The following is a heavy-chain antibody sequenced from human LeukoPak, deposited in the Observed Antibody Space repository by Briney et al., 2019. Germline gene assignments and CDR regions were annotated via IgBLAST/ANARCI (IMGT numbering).Heavy chain of an antibody. CDR2: IIPIFGTA. V-gene: IGHV1-69*13. D-gene: IGHD5-18*01. CDR3: ASKRGYSYGLDY. CDR1: GGTFSSYA. J-gene: IGHJ4*02. Sequence: SVTVSCTASGGTFSSYAISWVRQAPGQGLEWMGGIIPIFGTANYAQKFQGRVTITADESTSTGYMELSSLRSEDTAVYYCASKRGYSYGLDYWGQGTLVTVSS.